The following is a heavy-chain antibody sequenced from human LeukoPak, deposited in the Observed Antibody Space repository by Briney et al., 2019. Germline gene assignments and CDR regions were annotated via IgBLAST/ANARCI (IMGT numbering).Heavy chain of an antibody. Sequence: ASVKVSCKASGDTFTGYHMHWVRQAPGQGLEWMGWINPNSGGTNCAQRFQGRFTMTRDTSVSTAYMEVSRLRFDDTAVYYCARGGHIAARPFDIWGQGTMVTVSS. CDR1: GDTFTGYH. CDR3: ARGGHIAARPFDI. J-gene: IGHJ3*02. V-gene: IGHV1-2*02. CDR2: INPNSGGT. D-gene: IGHD6-6*01.